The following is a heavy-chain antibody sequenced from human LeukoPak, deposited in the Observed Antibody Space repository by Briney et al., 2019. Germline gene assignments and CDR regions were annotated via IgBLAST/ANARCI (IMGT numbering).Heavy chain of an antibody. CDR1: GFNFSSYS. CDR2: ISSSSSYI. D-gene: IGHD5-18*01. Sequence: PGGSLRLSCAASGFNFSSYSMNWVRQAPGKGLEWVSSISSSSSYIYYADSVKGRFTISRDNAKNSLYLQMNSLRAEDTAVYYCARADTAMLAYWGQGTLVTVSS. CDR3: ARADTAMLAY. J-gene: IGHJ4*02. V-gene: IGHV3-21*01.